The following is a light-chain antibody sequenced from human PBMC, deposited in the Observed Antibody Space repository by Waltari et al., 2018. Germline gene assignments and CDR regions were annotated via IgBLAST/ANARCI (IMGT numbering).Light chain of an antibody. CDR2: EVT. Sequence: QSALTQPASVSGSPGQSITISCTGTSSDVGGYNYVSWYQQHPGKAPKLMIYEVTNRPSGVSNRCSDSKSGNTASLTISGLQAEDEADYYCSSYTTSSTSVFGGGTKLTVL. CDR3: SSYTTSSTSV. V-gene: IGLV2-14*01. J-gene: IGLJ2*01. CDR1: SSDVGGYNY.